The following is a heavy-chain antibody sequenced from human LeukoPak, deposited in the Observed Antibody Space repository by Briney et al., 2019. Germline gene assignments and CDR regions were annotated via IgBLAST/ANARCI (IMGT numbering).Heavy chain of an antibody. J-gene: IGHJ4*02. D-gene: IGHD3-22*01. Sequence: PGGSLRLSCAASGFTFSDYYMSWIRQAPGKGLEWVSYISSSGSTIYYADSVKGRFTISRDNAKNSLYLQMNSLRAEDTAVYYCARDAYYYDSSGYYYYPHDYWGQGTLVTVSS. V-gene: IGHV3-11*04. CDR3: ARDAYYYDSSGYYYYPHDY. CDR2: ISSSGSTI. CDR1: GFTFSDYY.